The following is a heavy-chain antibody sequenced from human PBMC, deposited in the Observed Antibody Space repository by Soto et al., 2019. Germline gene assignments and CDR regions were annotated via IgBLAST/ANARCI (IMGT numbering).Heavy chain of an antibody. CDR3: ARESTSSCHDY. Sequence: SVKVSCKASGFTFTSSAVQWVRQARGQRLEWIGWIVVGSGNTNYAQKFQERVTMTRDMSTSTAYMELRSLRSDDTAVYYCARESTSSCHDYWGQGTLVTVSS. CDR2: IVVGSGNT. J-gene: IGHJ4*02. V-gene: IGHV1-58*01. CDR1: GFTFTSSA. D-gene: IGHD6-13*01.